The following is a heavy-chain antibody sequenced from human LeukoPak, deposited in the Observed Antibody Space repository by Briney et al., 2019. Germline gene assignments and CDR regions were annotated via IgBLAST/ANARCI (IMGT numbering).Heavy chain of an antibody. Sequence: GGSLRLSCAASGFTFSNYAMSWVRQAPGKGLEWVSAISGSASSTYHADSVKGRFTISRDNSKNTLYLQMNSLRAEDTAVYYCAKDHYSNYGSVDYFDYWGQGTLVTVSS. CDR1: GFTFSNYA. CDR2: ISGSASST. J-gene: IGHJ4*02. V-gene: IGHV3-23*01. D-gene: IGHD4-11*01. CDR3: AKDHYSNYGSVDYFDY.